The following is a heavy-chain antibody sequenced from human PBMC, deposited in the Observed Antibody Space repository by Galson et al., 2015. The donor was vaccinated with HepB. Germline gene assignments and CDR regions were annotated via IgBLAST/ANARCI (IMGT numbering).Heavy chain of an antibody. V-gene: IGHV3-30*04. Sequence: SLRLSCAASGFTFSSYAMHWVRQAPGKGLEWVAVISYDGSNKYYADSVKGRFTISRDNSKNTLYLQMNSLRAEDTAVYYCARDHWYGGNSYRVTYFDYWGQGTLVTVSS. CDR3: ARDHWYGGNSYRVTYFDY. D-gene: IGHD4-23*01. J-gene: IGHJ4*02. CDR2: ISYDGSNK. CDR1: GFTFSSYA.